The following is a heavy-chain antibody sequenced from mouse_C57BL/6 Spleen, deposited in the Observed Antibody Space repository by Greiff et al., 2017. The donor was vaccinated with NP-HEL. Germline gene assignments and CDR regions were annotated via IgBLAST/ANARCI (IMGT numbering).Heavy chain of an antibody. J-gene: IGHJ2*01. Sequence: QVQLQQPGAELVRPGSSVKLSCKASGYTFTSYWMHWVKQRPIQGLEWIGNIDPSDSETHYNQKFKDKATLTVDKSSSTAYMQLSSLTSEDSAVYYCARASTGTLDYWGQGTTLTVSS. V-gene: IGHV1-52*01. CDR3: ARASTGTLDY. D-gene: IGHD4-1*02. CDR1: GYTFTSYW. CDR2: IDPSDSET.